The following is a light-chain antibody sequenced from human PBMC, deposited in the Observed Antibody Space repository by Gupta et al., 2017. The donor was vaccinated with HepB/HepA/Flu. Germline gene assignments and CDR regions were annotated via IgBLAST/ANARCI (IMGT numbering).Light chain of an antibody. Sequence: ISCTGTSSDVGSYNLVSWYQQHPGKAPKLMIYEVSKRPSGVSNRFSGSKSGNTASLTIAGLQAEDEADYYCCSYAGSSTFYVFGTGTKVTVL. J-gene: IGLJ1*01. V-gene: IGLV2-23*02. CDR2: EVS. CDR3: CSYAGSSTFYV. CDR1: SSDVGSYNL.